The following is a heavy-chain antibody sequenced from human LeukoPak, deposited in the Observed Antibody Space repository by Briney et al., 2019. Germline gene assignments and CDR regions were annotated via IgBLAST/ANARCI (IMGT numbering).Heavy chain of an antibody. V-gene: IGHV3-48*01. D-gene: IGHD1-26*01. Sequence: PGGSLRLSCAASGFTFSSYSMNWVRQAPGEGLEWVSYISSSSSTIYYADSVKGRFTISRDNAKNSLYLQTNSLRAEDTAVYYCAREARRVYSGSYYGPDYWGQGTLVTVSS. CDR3: AREARRVYSGSYYGPDY. CDR1: GFTFSSYS. CDR2: ISSSSSTI. J-gene: IGHJ4*02.